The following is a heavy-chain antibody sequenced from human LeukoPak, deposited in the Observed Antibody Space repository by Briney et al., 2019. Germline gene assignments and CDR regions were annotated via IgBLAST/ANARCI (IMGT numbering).Heavy chain of an antibody. J-gene: IGHJ4*02. D-gene: IGHD3-10*01. CDR2: IIPIFGTA. Sequence: ASVKVSCKAFGGTFISYAISWVRQAPGQGLEWMGGIIPIFGTANYAQKFQGRGTITADESTSTAYMELSSLRSEDTAVYYCAREGHDGGSYFDYWGQGTLVTVSS. CDR1: GGTFISYA. V-gene: IGHV1-69*13. CDR3: AREGHDGGSYFDY.